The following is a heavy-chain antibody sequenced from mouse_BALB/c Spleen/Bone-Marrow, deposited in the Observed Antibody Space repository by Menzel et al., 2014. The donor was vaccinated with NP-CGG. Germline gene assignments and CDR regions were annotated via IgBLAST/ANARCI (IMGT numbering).Heavy chain of an antibody. J-gene: IGHJ2*01. CDR1: GYTFTSNT. Sequence: VQLQQSAGELARPGASVKMSCKASGYTFTSNTIQWVKQRPGQGLEWIGYINPTRGYTDYNQKFKDKTTLTADKSSSTAYMQLSSLTSEDSAAYYCAREATYYAYFDYWGQGTILTVSS. D-gene: IGHD1-1*01. V-gene: IGHV1-4*02. CDR2: INPTRGYT. CDR3: AREATYYAYFDY.